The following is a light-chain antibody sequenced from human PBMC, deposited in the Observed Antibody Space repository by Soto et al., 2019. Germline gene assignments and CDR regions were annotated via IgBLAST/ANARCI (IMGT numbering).Light chain of an antibody. V-gene: IGLV2-11*01. CDR3: CSYAGSLVV. CDR2: DVS. J-gene: IGLJ2*01. CDR1: SSDVGGYNY. Sequence: QSVLTQPRSVSGSPGQSVTISCTGTSSDVGGYNYVSWYQQHAGKAPKLMIYDVSKRPSGVPDRFSGSKSGNTASLTISGLQAEDEADYYCCSYAGSLVVFGGGTKLTVL.